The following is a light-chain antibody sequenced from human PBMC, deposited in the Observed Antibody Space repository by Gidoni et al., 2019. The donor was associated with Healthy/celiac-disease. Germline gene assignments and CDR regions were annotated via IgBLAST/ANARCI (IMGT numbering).Light chain of an antibody. V-gene: IGKV3-20*01. J-gene: IGKJ3*01. CDR2: GAS. CDR3: HQLGFT. CDR1: QSVSSSY. Sequence: EMALTQTPGTLSLSPGERATLACRSSQSVSSSYLAWYQQKPGQAPRLLIYGASSRATGIPARFSGSGSGTDFTLTISRLEPEDFAVYYCHQLGFTFGPGTKVDIK.